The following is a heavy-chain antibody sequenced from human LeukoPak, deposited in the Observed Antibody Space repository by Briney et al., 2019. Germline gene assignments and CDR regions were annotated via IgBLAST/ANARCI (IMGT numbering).Heavy chain of an antibody. D-gene: IGHD2-8*02. CDR3: AKDGSWSCTD. Sequence: GGSLRLSCGASGFTFSSSAMHWVRQGPGKGLEWVAYIAHHGNNKYYADSVEGRFTISRDNSKGSLYLQMNSLRADDTAVYYCAKDGSWSCTDWGQGTLVRVSS. V-gene: IGHV3-30*02. CDR1: GFTFSSSA. CDR2: IAHHGNNK. J-gene: IGHJ4*02.